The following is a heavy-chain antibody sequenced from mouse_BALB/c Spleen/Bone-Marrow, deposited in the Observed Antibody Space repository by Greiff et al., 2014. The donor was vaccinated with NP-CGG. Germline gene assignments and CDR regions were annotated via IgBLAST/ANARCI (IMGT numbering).Heavy chain of an antibody. Sequence: DVHLVESGGDLVKPGGSLKLSCAASGFTFSRYGMSWVRQTPDKRLEWVANISSGGSYTYYPDSVKGRFTISRDNAKNTLYLHMSSLKSEDTAMYYCARQYGNLGVMDYWGQGTSVTVSS. D-gene: IGHD2-1*01. CDR3: ARQYGNLGVMDY. J-gene: IGHJ4*01. V-gene: IGHV5-6*01. CDR1: GFTFSRYG. CDR2: ISSGGSYT.